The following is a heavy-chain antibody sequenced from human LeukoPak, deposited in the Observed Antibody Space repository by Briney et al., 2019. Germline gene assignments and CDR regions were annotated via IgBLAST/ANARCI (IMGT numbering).Heavy chain of an antibody. J-gene: IGHJ4*02. CDR2: IIPIFGTA. D-gene: IGHD3-9*01. Sequence: SVKVSCKASGGTFSSCAISWVRQAPGQGLEWMGGIIPIFGTANYAQKFQGRVTITADESTSTAYMELSSLRSEDTAVYYCAREPRLRYFDWLPNYFDYWGQGTLVTVSS. CDR3: AREPRLRYFDWLPNYFDY. V-gene: IGHV1-69*01. CDR1: GGTFSSCA.